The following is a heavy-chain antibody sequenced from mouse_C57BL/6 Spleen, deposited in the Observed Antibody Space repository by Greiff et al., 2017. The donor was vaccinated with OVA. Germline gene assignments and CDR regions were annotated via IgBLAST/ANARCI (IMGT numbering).Heavy chain of an antibody. CDR3: TRRAAQASPPDY. Sequence: QVHVKQSGAELVRPGASVTLSCKASGYTFTDYEMHWVKQTPVHGLEWIGAIVPETGGTAYNQKVKGKAILTADKSSSTAYMELRSLTSEDSAVYYCTRRAAQASPPDYWGQGTTLTVSS. CDR2: IVPETGGT. V-gene: IGHV1-15*01. CDR1: GYTFTDYE. J-gene: IGHJ2*01. D-gene: IGHD3-2*02.